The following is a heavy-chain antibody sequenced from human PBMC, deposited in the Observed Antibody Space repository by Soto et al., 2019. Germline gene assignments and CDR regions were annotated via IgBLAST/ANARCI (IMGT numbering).Heavy chain of an antibody. V-gene: IGHV3-30-3*01. Sequence: PGGSLRLSCAASGFTFSSYAMHWVRQAPGKGLEWVAVISYDGSNKYYADSVKGRFTISRDNSKNTLYLQMNSLRAEDTAVYYCARDWGYCSSTSCLPYYGMDVWGQGPTVTVSS. D-gene: IGHD2-2*01. CDR3: ARDWGYCSSTSCLPYYGMDV. CDR1: GFTFSSYA. J-gene: IGHJ6*02. CDR2: ISYDGSNK.